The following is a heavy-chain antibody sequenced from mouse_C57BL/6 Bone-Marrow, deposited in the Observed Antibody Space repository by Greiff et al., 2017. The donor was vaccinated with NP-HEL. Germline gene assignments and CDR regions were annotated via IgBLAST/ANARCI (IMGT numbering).Heavy chain of an antibody. CDR1: GFTFSDYY. D-gene: IGHD1-1*01. Sequence: EVKVVESGGGLVQPGGSLKLSCAASGFTFSDYYMYWVRQTPEKRLEWVAYISNGGGSTYYPDTVKGRFTISRDNAKNTLYLQMSRLKSEDTAMYYCARYYYGFAYWGQGTLVTVSA. J-gene: IGHJ3*01. CDR3: ARYYYGFAY. CDR2: ISNGGGST. V-gene: IGHV5-12*01.